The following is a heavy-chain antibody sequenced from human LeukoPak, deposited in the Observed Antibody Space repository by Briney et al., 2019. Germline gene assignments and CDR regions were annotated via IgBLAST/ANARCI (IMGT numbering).Heavy chain of an antibody. CDR1: GGTFSSHT. D-gene: IGHD5-24*01. CDR3: ARGGTATWLQLTGFYSFDV. V-gene: IGHV1-69*05. CDR2: VIPMFGSA. Sequence: SVTVSFKTSGGTFSSHTINWVRQAPGQGLEWMGGVIPMFGSAEYTQKFQGRVTITTDHSTNTAYMELRSLRYEDTAMYYCARGGTATWLQLTGFYSFDVWGQGTMVTVS. J-gene: IGHJ3*01.